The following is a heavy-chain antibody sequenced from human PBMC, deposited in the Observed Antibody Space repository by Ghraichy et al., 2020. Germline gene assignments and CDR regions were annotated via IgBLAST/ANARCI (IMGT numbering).Heavy chain of an antibody. D-gene: IGHD5-12*01. CDR1: GYSFRSNA. V-gene: IGHV3-30-3*01. CDR3: ARGPRGYDSTDY. Sequence: GGSLRLSCEASGYSFRSNAMHWVRQAPGKGLEWVAVIFSDGSNKYYADSVKGRFTISGDNSKNTLYLQMNSLRGEDTAVYYCARGPRGYDSTDYWGQGTLGTVSS. CDR2: IFSDGSNK. J-gene: IGHJ4*02.